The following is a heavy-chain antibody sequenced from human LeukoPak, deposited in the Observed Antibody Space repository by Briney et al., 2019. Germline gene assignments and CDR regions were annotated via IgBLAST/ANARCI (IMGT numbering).Heavy chain of an antibody. D-gene: IGHD6-13*01. CDR1: GGSISNYY. Sequence: SETLSLTCIVSGGSISNYYWSWIRQPAGKGLEWIGRIYTSGSTNYNPSLKSRVTISVDTSKNQFSLKLSSVTAADTAVYYCARLIIAAAGTRYYYYYMDVWGKGTTVTVSS. CDR2: IYTSGST. J-gene: IGHJ6*03. CDR3: ARLIIAAAGTRYYYYYMDV. V-gene: IGHV4-4*07.